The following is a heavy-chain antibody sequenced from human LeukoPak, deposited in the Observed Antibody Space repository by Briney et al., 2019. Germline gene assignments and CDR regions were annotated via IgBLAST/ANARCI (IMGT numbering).Heavy chain of an antibody. CDR1: GFTFSSYW. CDR3: ASTTVVKVRPHDAFDI. D-gene: IGHD4-23*01. J-gene: IGHJ3*02. Sequence: GGSLRLSCAASGFTFSSYWMSWVRQAPGKGLEWVANIKQDGSEKYYVDSVKGRFTISRDNAKNSLYLQMNSLRAEDTAVYYCASTTVVKVRPHDAFDIWGQGTMVTVSS. CDR2: IKQDGSEK. V-gene: IGHV3-7*01.